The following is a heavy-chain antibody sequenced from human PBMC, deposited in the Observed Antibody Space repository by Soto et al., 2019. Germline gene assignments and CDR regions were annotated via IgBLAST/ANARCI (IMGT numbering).Heavy chain of an antibody. CDR2: ISAYNGNT. J-gene: IGHJ6*02. CDR1: GYTFTSYG. D-gene: IGHD2-2*01. V-gene: IGHV1-18*01. CDR3: AREQGIVVVPAALYYYGMDV. Sequence: QVQLVQSGAEVKKPGASVKVSCKASGYTFTSYGISWVRQAPGRGLEWMGWISAYNGNTNYAQKLQGRVTMTTDTSTSTAYMELRSLRSDDTVVYFCAREQGIVVVPAALYYYGMDVWGQGTTVTVSS.